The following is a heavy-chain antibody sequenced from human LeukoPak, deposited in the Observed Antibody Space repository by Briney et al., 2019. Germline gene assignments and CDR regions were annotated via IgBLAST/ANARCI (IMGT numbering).Heavy chain of an antibody. CDR3: ASVREWELRGALDY. Sequence: GGSLRLSCAASGFTFSSYGMSWVRQAPGKGLEWVSVIYSGGSTYYADSVKGGFTISRDNSKNTLYLQMNSLRAGDTAVYYCASVREWELRGALDYWGQGTLVTVSS. V-gene: IGHV3-66*01. CDR2: IYSGGST. D-gene: IGHD1-26*01. CDR1: GFTFSSYG. J-gene: IGHJ4*02.